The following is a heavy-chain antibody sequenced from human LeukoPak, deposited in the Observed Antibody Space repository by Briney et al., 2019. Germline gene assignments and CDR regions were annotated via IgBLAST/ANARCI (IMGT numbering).Heavy chain of an antibody. Sequence: GGSLRLSCAASGFTFSNYGMHWVRQAPGKGLEWVAFIRYDGNNKYYADSVKGRFTISRDNSKNTLYLQMNSLRREDTAVYYCAKGSSDWGSNWGQGTLVTVSS. CDR1: GFTFSNYG. V-gene: IGHV3-30*02. D-gene: IGHD7-27*01. CDR2: IRYDGNNK. J-gene: IGHJ4*02. CDR3: AKGSSDWGSN.